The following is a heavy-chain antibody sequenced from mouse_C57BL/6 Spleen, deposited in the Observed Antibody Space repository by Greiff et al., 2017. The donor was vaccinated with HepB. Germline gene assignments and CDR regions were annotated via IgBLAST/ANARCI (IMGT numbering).Heavy chain of an antibody. CDR3: ARREYYGSSFPFDY. J-gene: IGHJ2*01. V-gene: IGHV1-85*01. CDR1: GYTFTSYD. CDR2: IYPRDGST. Sequence: QVQLKESGPELVQPGASVKLSCKASGYTFTSYDINWVKQGPGQGLEWIGWIYPRDGSTKYNEKFKGKATLTVDTSSSTAYMELHSLTSEDSAVYFCARREYYGSSFPFDYWGQGTTLTVSS. D-gene: IGHD1-1*01.